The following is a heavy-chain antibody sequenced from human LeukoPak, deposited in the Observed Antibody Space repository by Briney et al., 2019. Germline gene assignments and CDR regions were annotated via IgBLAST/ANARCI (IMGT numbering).Heavy chain of an antibody. Sequence: PGGSLRLSCTASGFTFCDYAMSWVRQAPGKGLEWVGFIRSKAYGGTTEYAASVKGRFTISRDDSKSIAYLQMNSLKTEDTAVYYCTRDSGSYYFHWGQGTLVTVSS. CDR3: TRDSGSYYFH. V-gene: IGHV3-49*04. D-gene: IGHD1-26*01. J-gene: IGHJ4*02. CDR1: GFTFCDYA. CDR2: IRSKAYGGTT.